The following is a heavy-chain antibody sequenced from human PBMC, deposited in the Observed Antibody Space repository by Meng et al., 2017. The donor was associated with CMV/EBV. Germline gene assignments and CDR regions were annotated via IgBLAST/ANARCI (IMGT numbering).Heavy chain of an antibody. V-gene: IGHV3-30-3*01. D-gene: IGHD6-19*01. CDR1: GFSFSDYP. J-gene: IGHJ4*02. CDR3: AREKGWGADTTSFDY. Sequence: GESLKISCAASGFSFSDYPMHWVRQAPGKGLEWVAVISYDVSSKYYTDSVKGRFTISRDNSKNTLYLQMNSLRAEDTAVYYCAREKGWGADTTSFDYWGQGTLVTVSS. CDR2: ISYDVSSK.